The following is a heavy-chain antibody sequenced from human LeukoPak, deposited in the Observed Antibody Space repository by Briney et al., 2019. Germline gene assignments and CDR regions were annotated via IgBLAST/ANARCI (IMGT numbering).Heavy chain of an antibody. CDR2: IYSGGST. CDR1: GFTY. D-gene: IGHD4-17*01. J-gene: IGHJ4*02. Sequence: SGGSLRLSCAASGFTYMSWVRQAPGKGLEWVSGIYSGGSTYYAEAVKGRFTISRDNSKNTLYLQLNSLRGVDTAVYYCASQTTVKYYFDYWGQGTLVTVSS. CDR3: ASQTTVKYYFDY. V-gene: IGHV3-53*01.